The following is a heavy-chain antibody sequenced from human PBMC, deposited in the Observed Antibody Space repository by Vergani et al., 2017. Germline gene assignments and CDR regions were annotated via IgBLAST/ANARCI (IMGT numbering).Heavy chain of an antibody. V-gene: IGHV1-69-2*01. Sequence: EVQLVQSGAEVKKPGATMKISCKVSGYTFTAHYMPWVKQAPGKGLEWMGLVDPADGETIYAEKFKGRVTMAADTSTDTAHLELSSLRAEDTAVYYCATREAGSSGGMGVWGQGTTVIVSS. CDR3: ATREAGSSGGMGV. J-gene: IGHJ6*02. D-gene: IGHD3-10*01. CDR2: VDPADGET. CDR1: GYTFTAHY.